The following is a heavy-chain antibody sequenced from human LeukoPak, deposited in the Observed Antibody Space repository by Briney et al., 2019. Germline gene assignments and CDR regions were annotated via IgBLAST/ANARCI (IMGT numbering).Heavy chain of an antibody. CDR1: GFTFSSYA. CDR2: ISYDGRDK. V-gene: IGHV3-30*18. J-gene: IGHJ4*02. Sequence: GGSLRLSCAASGFTFSSYAMSWVRQAPGKGLEWVAVISYDGRDKYYSDSVKGRFTISRDNSKNTLYLQMNSLRAEDTAVYYCANLAVAGTSFVDYWGQGTLVTVSS. D-gene: IGHD6-19*01. CDR3: ANLAVAGTSFVDY.